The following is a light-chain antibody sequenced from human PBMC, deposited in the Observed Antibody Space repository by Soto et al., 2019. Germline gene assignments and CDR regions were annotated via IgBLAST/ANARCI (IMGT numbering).Light chain of an antibody. J-gene: IGLJ1*01. V-gene: IGLV2-14*01. Sequence: QSALTQPASVSGSLGQSITISCTGTGSDIAGYNYISWYQQLPGKAPKLIIYEVTIRPSGISNRFSGSKSGNTASLTISGLQAEEAADYFCTSFSNTNSLYVFGTGTKVTVL. CDR1: GSDIAGYNY. CDR2: EVT. CDR3: TSFSNTNSLYV.